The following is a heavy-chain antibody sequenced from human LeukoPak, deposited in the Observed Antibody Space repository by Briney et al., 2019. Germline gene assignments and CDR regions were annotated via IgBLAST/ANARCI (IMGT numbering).Heavy chain of an antibody. CDR1: GFTFSSYA. V-gene: IGHV3-23*01. Sequence: QPGGSLTLSCAASGFTFSSYAMSWVRQAPGKGLEWVSTISGSDGSTYYADSVKGRFTISRDNSKNTLHLQMNSLRAEDTAVYYCAKRVWGPTARAYFDCWGQGTLVTVSS. CDR2: ISGSDGST. J-gene: IGHJ4*02. CDR3: AKRVWGPTARAYFDC. D-gene: IGHD1-1*01.